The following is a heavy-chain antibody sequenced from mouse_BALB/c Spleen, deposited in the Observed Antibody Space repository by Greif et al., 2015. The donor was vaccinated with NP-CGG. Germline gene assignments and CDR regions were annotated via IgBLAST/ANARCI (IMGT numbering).Heavy chain of an antibody. Sequence: QVQLQQSGAELVRPGSSVKISCKASGYAFSSYWMNWVKQRPGQGLEWIGQIYPGDGDTNYNGKFKGKATLTADKSSSTAYMQLSSLTSEDSAVYFCARRGPFHAMDYWGQGTSVTVSS. J-gene: IGHJ4*01. V-gene: IGHV1-80*01. CDR3: ARRGPFHAMDY. CDR1: GYAFSSYW. CDR2: IYPGDGDT.